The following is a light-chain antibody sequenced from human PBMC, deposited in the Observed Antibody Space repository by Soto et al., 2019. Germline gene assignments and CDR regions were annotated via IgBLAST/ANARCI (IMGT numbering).Light chain of an antibody. CDR2: DAS. V-gene: IGKV1-5*01. CDR3: QQYNSYPYT. CDR1: QSISSW. Sequence: DIQMTQSPSTLSASVGDRVTITCRASQSISSWLAWYQQKPGKAPKLLIYDASSLESGVPSRFSGSGSGTEFPLTISSLQPDDFAPYYCQQYNSYPYTFGQGTKLRSN. J-gene: IGKJ2*01.